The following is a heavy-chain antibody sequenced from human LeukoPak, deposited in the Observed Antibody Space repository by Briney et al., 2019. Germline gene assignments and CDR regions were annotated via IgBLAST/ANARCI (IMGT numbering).Heavy chain of an antibody. CDR1: GFSFSTSW. Sequence: PGGSLRLSCAASGFSFSTSWMHWVRQSPGKGLVWVSRLNDDGSITTYADSVKGRFTISRDNAKNTLYLQMNSLRAEDTAVCYCARALGSPLDFWGQGTLVTVSS. CDR3: ARALGSPLDF. V-gene: IGHV3-74*01. CDR2: LNDDGSIT. D-gene: IGHD1-26*01. J-gene: IGHJ4*02.